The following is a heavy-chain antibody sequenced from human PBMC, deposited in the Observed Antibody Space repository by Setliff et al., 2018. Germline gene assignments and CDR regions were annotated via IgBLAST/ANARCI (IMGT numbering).Heavy chain of an antibody. J-gene: IGHJ4*02. D-gene: IGHD4-17*01. CDR3: GRDPHTPTVTTRGDY. Sequence: PSETLSLTCAVSGVSISTSNWWSWVRQPPGKGLEWIGEIYHNGITNYNPSLKSRVSISVGKSKNQVSLKLNSVTAADTAVYYCGRDPHTPTVTTRGDYWGQGTLVTVSS. V-gene: IGHV4-4*02. CDR1: GVSISTSNW. CDR2: IYHNGIT.